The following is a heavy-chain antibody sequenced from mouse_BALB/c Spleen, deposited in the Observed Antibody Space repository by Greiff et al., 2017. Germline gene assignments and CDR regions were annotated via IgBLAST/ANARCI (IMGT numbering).Heavy chain of an antibody. J-gene: IGHJ3*01. Sequence: EVMLVESGGGLVQPKGSLKLSCAASGFTFNTYAMNWVRQAPGKGLEWVARIRSKSNNYATYYADSVKDRFTISRDDSQSMLYLQMNNLKTEDTAMYYCVRPSYGNNFAYWGQGTLVTVSA. CDR2: IRSKSNNYAT. CDR1: GFTFNTYA. V-gene: IGHV10-1*02. CDR3: VRPSYGNNFAY. D-gene: IGHD2-10*01.